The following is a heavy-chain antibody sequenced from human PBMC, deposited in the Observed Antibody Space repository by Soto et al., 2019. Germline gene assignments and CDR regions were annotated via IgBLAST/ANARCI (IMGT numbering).Heavy chain of an antibody. CDR2: IQSGGST. V-gene: IGHV3-66*01. J-gene: IGHJ6*04. Sequence: EVQLVESGGGLVQPGESLRLSCAASGFTVGSKYMSWVRQAPGKGLEWVSLIQSGGSTYYAGSVKGRFTISRDNSENTLFLQMNSLRVEDTAVYYCTRYYVHCSGGSCYGGPRDVWGKGTTVTVSA. CDR1: GFTVGSKY. CDR3: TRYYVHCSGGSCYGGPRDV. D-gene: IGHD2-15*01.